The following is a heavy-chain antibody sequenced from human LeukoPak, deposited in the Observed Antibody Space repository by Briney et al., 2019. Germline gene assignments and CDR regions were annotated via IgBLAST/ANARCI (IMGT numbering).Heavy chain of an antibody. Sequence: ASVKVSCKASGYTLTYYGVSWVRQAPGQGLEWMGWNSSYNDDTDYAQKFQGRVTMTTDTSTSTAYMELRSLRSDDTAVYYCARVVRGIIQSKRSTWLDPWGQGTLVTVSS. J-gene: IGHJ5*02. CDR2: NSSYNDDT. CDR1: GYTLTYYG. V-gene: IGHV1-18*01. CDR3: ARVVRGIIQSKRSTWLDP. D-gene: IGHD3-10*01.